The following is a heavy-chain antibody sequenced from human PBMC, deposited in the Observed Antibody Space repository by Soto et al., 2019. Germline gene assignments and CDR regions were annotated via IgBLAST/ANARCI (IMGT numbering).Heavy chain of an antibody. Sequence: ASVKVSCKASGYTFTSYGISWVRQAPGQGLEWMGWISAYNGNTNYAQKLQGRVTMTTDTSTSTAYMELRSLRSDDTAVYYCARVQYDSSGYYYLSNYYFDYWGQGTLVTVSS. CDR2: ISAYNGNT. J-gene: IGHJ4*02. CDR3: ARVQYDSSGYYYLSNYYFDY. V-gene: IGHV1-18*01. CDR1: GYTFTSYG. D-gene: IGHD3-22*01.